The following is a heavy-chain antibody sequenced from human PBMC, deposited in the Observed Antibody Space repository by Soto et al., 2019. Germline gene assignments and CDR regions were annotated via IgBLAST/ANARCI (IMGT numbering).Heavy chain of an antibody. J-gene: IGHJ4*02. CDR1: GFTFNTYS. CDR3: ARAGGTTVTGLWHFDS. Sequence: QVQLEESGGGVVQPGRSLRLSCEASGFTFNTYSMHWVRQPPGKGLEGVAAIWYDGTQKYNADSVKGRFIISRYNSKKTLYLEMNSQRAEDTAVYYCARAGGTTVTGLWHFDSWGQGTLVTVSS. D-gene: IGHD4-17*01. CDR2: IWYDGTQK. V-gene: IGHV3-33*01.